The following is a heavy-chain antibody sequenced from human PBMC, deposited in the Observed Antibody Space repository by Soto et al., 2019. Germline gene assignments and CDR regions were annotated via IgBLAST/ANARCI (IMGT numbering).Heavy chain of an antibody. V-gene: IGHV3-73*02. Sequence: EVQLVESGGGWVQPGGSRKLSCAASGFTFSGSAMHWDRQASGKGLEWVGRIRSKANSYATAYAASVKGRFTISRDDSKNTAYLQMNSLKTEDTAVYYCTRPNAAMVTGDYWGQGTLVTVSS. D-gene: IGHD5-18*01. CDR2: IRSKANSYAT. CDR3: TRPNAAMVTGDY. J-gene: IGHJ4*02. CDR1: GFTFSGSA.